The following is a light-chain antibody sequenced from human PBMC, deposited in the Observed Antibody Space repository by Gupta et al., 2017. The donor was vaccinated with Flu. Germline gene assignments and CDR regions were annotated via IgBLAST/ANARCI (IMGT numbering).Light chain of an antibody. CDR1: SSDIGGYNY. CDR2: GVN. Sequence: QSALTQPASASGSPGQSITISCTGSSSDIGGYNYVSWYQQHPGKAPKLLIYGVNDRHSHISSRFSGSKSGNTASLSTTGLQAEDEADDFCSSAMGSSTLCVFGTGTRVTVL. CDR3: SSAMGSSTLCV. V-gene: IGLV2-14*01. J-gene: IGLJ1*01.